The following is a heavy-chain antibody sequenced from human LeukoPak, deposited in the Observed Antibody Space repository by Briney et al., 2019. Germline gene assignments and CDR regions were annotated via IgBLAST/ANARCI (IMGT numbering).Heavy chain of an antibody. CDR1: GGSFSGYY. CDR2: INHSGST. Sequence: SETLSLTCTVYGGSFSGYYWSWIRQPPGKGPEWIGEINHSGSTNYNPSLKSRVTISVDTSKNQFSLKLSSVTAADTAVYYCARTAPRAAAGKLFDYWGQGTLVTVSS. D-gene: IGHD6-13*01. J-gene: IGHJ4*02. CDR3: ARTAPRAAAGKLFDY. V-gene: IGHV4-34*01.